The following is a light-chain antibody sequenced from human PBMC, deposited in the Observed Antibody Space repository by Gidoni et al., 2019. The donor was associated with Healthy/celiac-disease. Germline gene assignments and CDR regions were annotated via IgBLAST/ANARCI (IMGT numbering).Light chain of an antibody. CDR2: GAS. V-gene: IGKV3-20*01. Sequence: ELVLTQSPGTLSLSPGERATLSCRASQSVSSSYLAWYQQKPGQAPRLLIYGASSRATGIPDRCRGSGSGTDFTLTISRLEPEDFAVYYCQQYGSSSLTFXGXTKVEIK. J-gene: IGKJ4*01. CDR1: QSVSSSY. CDR3: QQYGSSSLT.